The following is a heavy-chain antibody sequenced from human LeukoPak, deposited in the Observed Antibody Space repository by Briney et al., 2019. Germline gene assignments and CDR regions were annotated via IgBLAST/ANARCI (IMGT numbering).Heavy chain of an antibody. D-gene: IGHD6-19*01. Sequence: GGSLRLSCAASGFTFSSYGMSWVRQAPGKGLEWVSAISGSGGSTYYADSVKGRFTISRDNSKNTLYLQMNSLRAEDTAVYYCAKGSSEIAVAGTVDYWGQGTLVTVSS. V-gene: IGHV3-23*01. J-gene: IGHJ4*02. CDR3: AKGSSEIAVAGTVDY. CDR2: ISGSGGST. CDR1: GFTFSSYG.